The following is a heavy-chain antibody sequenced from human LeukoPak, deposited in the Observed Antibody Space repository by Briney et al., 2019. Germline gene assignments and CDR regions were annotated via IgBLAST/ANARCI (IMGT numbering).Heavy chain of an antibody. CDR2: INPNSGGT. CDR3: ARTPLYCSSTSCYYSWFDP. D-gene: IGHD2-2*01. V-gene: IGHV1-2*02. CDR1: GYTFTGYY. Sequence: RASVKVSCKASGYTFTGYYMHWVRQAPGQGLEWMGWINPNSGGTNYAQKFQGRVTMPRDTSISTAYMELSRLRSDDTAVYYCARTPLYCSSTSCYYSWFDPWGQGTLVTVSS. J-gene: IGHJ5*02.